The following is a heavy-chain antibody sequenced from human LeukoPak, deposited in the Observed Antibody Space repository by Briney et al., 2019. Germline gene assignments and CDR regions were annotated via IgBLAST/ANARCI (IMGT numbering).Heavy chain of an antibody. Sequence: GASVKVSCKASGYTFTSYGISWVRQAPGQGLEWMGWISAYNGNTNYAQKLQGRATMTTDTSTSTAYMELRSLRSDDTAVCYCALAGVRGVFRGESEDYYYYYGMDVWGQGTTVTVSS. D-gene: IGHD3-10*01. CDR3: ALAGVRGVFRGESEDYYYYYGMDV. CDR1: GYTFTSYG. J-gene: IGHJ6*02. CDR2: ISAYNGNT. V-gene: IGHV1-18*01.